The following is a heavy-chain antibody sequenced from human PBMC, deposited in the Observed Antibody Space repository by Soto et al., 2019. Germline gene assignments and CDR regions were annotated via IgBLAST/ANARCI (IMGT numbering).Heavy chain of an antibody. CDR3: ARVERAGWEDTAMAPGYFDY. Sequence: PSETLSLTCTVSGGSISSSSYYWGWIRQPPGKGLEWIGSIYYSGSTYYNPSLKSRVTISVDTSKNQFSLKLSSVTAADTAVYYCARVERAGWEDTAMAPGYFDYWGQGTLVTVSS. V-gene: IGHV4-39*01. J-gene: IGHJ4*02. CDR1: GGSISSSSYY. CDR2: IYYSGST. D-gene: IGHD5-18*01.